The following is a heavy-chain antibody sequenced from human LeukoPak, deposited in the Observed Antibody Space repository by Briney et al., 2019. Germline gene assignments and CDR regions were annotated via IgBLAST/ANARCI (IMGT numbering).Heavy chain of an antibody. D-gene: IGHD6-13*01. V-gene: IGHV3-30*18. CDR3: AKRMGPSIAAADLDY. Sequence: GGSLRLSCAASGFNFYDFGMHWVRQAPGKGLEWVAVISYDGSNKYYADSVKGRFTISRDNSKNMLYLQMNSLRAEDTAVYYCAKRMGPSIAAADLDYWGQGTLVTVSS. CDR2: ISYDGSNK. J-gene: IGHJ4*02. CDR1: GFNFYDFG.